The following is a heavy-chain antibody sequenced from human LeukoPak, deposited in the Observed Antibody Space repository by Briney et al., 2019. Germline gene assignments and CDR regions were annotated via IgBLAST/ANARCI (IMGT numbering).Heavy chain of an antibody. J-gene: IGHJ6*03. CDR1: GFTFSSYG. V-gene: IGHV3-23*01. CDR3: WMSSSATYYYYYMDV. D-gene: IGHD2-2*01. Sequence: GRSLRLSCAASGFTFSSYGMHWVRQAPGKGLEWVSAISGSGGSTYYADSVKGRFTISRDNSKNTLYLQMNSLRAEDTAVYYCWMSSSATYYYYYMDVWGKGTTVTVSS. CDR2: ISGSGGST.